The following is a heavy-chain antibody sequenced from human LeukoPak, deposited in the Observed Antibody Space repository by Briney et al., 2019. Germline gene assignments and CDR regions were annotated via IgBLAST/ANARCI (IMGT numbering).Heavy chain of an antibody. CDR3: ARVRMGDDFNPFDY. CDR2: INGDGSET. V-gene: IGHV3-74*01. CDR1: GFTFSSFW. D-gene: IGHD3-16*01. J-gene: IGHJ4*02. Sequence: GRSLRLSCAASGFTFSSFWIYWVRHAPGKGLVWVSRINGDGSETIYADSVKGRFTISRDNAKNTVYLQMNSLRAEDTAVYYCARVRMGDDFNPFDYWGQGTLVTVSS.